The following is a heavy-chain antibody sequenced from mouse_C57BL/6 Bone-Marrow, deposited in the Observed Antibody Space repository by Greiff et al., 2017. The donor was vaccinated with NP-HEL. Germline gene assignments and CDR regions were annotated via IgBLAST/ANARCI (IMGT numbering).Heavy chain of an antibody. J-gene: IGHJ3*01. Sequence: DVKLQESGGDLVKPGGSLKLSCAASGFTFSSYGMSWVRQTPDKRLEWVATISSGGSYTYYPDSVKGRFTISRDNAKNTLYLQMSSLKSEDTAMYYCARERWLLLAWFAYWGQGTLVTVSA. CDR1: GFTFSSYG. V-gene: IGHV5-6*02. D-gene: IGHD2-3*01. CDR3: ARERWLLLAWFAY. CDR2: ISSGGSYT.